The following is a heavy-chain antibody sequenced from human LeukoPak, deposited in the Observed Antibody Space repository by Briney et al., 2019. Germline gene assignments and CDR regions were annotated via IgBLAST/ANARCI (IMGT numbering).Heavy chain of an antibody. V-gene: IGHV3-48*03. CDR1: GFTFSGYE. CDR2: ISSSGSTI. Sequence: GGSLRLSCAASGFTFSGYEMNWVRQAPGKGLEWVSYISSSGSTIYYADSVKGRFTISRDNAKNSLYLQMNGLRAEDTAVYYCARTTSYYDSLTGRYYYYYYMDVWGKGTTVTVSS. CDR3: ARTTSYYDSLTGRYYYYYYMDV. J-gene: IGHJ6*03. D-gene: IGHD3-9*01.